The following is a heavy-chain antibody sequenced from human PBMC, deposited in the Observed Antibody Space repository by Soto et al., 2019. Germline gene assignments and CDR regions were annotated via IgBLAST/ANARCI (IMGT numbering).Heavy chain of an antibody. Sequence: SETLSLTCSVFGGSVSIGDYLWSWIRQRPGKGLEWIGYIHDSGNTYFNPSLKSRVTISLDTSKNQFSLKVTSVTAADTAVFYCARHRARNWFDPWGQGTLVTVS. D-gene: IGHD6-6*01. V-gene: IGHV4-30-4*01. CDR3: ARHRARNWFDP. CDR2: IHDSGNT. J-gene: IGHJ5*02. CDR1: GGSVSIGDYL.